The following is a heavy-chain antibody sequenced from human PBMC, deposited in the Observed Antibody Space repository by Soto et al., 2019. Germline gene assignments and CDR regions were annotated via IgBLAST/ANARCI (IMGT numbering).Heavy chain of an antibody. D-gene: IGHD6-13*01. CDR2: IWYDGSNK. CDR1: GFTFSSYG. Sequence: QVQLVESGGGVVQPGRSLRLSCAASGFTFSSYGMHWVRQAPGKGLEWVAVIWYDGSNKYYADSVKGRFTISRDNSKNTLYMQMNSPRAEDTAVYYCARWGIAAGDYWGQGTLVTVSS. V-gene: IGHV3-33*01. J-gene: IGHJ4*02. CDR3: ARWGIAAGDY.